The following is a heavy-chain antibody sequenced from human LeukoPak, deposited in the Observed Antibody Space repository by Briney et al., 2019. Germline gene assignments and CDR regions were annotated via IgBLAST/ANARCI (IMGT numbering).Heavy chain of an antibody. Sequence: PGESLKISCKGSGYRFTNYWIGWVRQMPGKGLEWMGIIYPGDSDTRYGPSFQGQVTFSADKSISTAYLQWSSLKASDTAMYYCARRDTVTSHAFDIWGQGTMVTVSS. V-gene: IGHV5-51*01. D-gene: IGHD5-18*01. CDR2: IYPGDSDT. CDR1: GYRFTNYW. J-gene: IGHJ3*02. CDR3: ARRDTVTSHAFDI.